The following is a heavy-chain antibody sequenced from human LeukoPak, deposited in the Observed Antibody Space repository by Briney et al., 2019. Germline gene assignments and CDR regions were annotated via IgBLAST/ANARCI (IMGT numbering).Heavy chain of an antibody. V-gene: IGHV1-69*05. Sequence: SVKVSCKASGGTFSSYAISWVRQAPGQGLEWMGGIIPIFGTANYAQKFQGRVAITTDESTSTAYMELSSLRSEDTAVYYCARVTQLLGHDAFDIWGQGTMVTVSS. CDR1: GGTFSSYA. D-gene: IGHD6-13*01. J-gene: IGHJ3*02. CDR3: ARVTQLLGHDAFDI. CDR2: IIPIFGTA.